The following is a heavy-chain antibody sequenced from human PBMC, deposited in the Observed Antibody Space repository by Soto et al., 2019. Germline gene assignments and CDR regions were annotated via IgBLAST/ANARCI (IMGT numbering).Heavy chain of an antibody. V-gene: IGHV3-30-3*01. CDR1: GFTFSSYA. CDR2: ISYDGSNK. J-gene: IGHJ6*02. CDR3: ARPPDYYYSYGMDV. Sequence: QVQLVESGGGVVQPGRSLRLSCAASGFTFSSYAMHWVRQAPGKGLEWVAVISYDGSNKYYADSVKGRFTISRDNSKNTLYLQMNSLRAEDTAVYYCARPPDYYYSYGMDVWGQGTTVTVSS.